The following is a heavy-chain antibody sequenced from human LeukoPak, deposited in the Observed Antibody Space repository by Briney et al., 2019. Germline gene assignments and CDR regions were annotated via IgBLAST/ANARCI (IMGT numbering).Heavy chain of an antibody. CDR3: ARGHFWSGYYPYYYYYYMDV. D-gene: IGHD3-3*02. CDR1: GGSFSGYY. CDR2: INHSGST. J-gene: IGHJ6*03. V-gene: IGHV4-34*01. Sequence: KPSETLSLTCAVYGGSFSGYYWSWIRQPPGKGLEWIGEINHSGSTNYNPSLKSRVTISVDTSKNQFSLKLSSVIAADTAVYYCARGHFWSGYYPYYYYYYMDVWGKGTTVTVSS.